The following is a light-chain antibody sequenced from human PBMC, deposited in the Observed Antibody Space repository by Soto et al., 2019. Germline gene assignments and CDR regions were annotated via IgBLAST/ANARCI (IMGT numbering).Light chain of an antibody. Sequence: EKVMTHSPATLSVSPGERATLSCRPSQSVSSNLAWYQQKPGQAPRLLIYDASTRATGIPARFSGSGSGTEFTLTISSLQSEDLAVYNCQQYDDWPETFGQWTKV. CDR2: DAS. J-gene: IGKJ1*01. CDR1: QSVSSN. CDR3: QQYDDWPET. V-gene: IGKV3-15*01.